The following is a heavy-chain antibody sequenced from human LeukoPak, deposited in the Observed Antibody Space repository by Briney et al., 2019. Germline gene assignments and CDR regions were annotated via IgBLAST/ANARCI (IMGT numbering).Heavy chain of an antibody. D-gene: IGHD3-22*01. CDR3: AKGPDYYDSSGYYYY. J-gene: IGHJ4*02. CDR2: ISGSGGST. Sequence: PGGSLRLSCAASGFTFSSYAMSWVRQAPGKGLDWVSAISGSGGSTYYADSVKGRFTISRDNSKNTLYLQMNSLRAEDTAVYYCAKGPDYYDSSGYYYYWGQGTLVTVSS. CDR1: GFTFSSYA. V-gene: IGHV3-23*01.